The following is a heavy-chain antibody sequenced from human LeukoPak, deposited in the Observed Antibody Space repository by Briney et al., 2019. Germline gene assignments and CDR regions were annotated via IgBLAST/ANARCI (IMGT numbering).Heavy chain of an antibody. J-gene: IGHJ4*02. CDR2: IYTSGST. CDR1: GGSISSYY. V-gene: IGHV4-4*07. Sequence: SETLSLTCTVSGGSISSYYWSWIRQPAGKGLEWIGRIYTSGSTNYNPSLKSRVTMSVDTSKNQFSLKLSSVTAADTAVYYCARDTDYYGSGHFDYWSQGTLVTVSS. D-gene: IGHD3-10*01. CDR3: ARDTDYYGSGHFDY.